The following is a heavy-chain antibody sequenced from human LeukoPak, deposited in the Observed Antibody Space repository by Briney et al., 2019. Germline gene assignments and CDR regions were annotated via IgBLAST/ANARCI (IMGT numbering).Heavy chain of an antibody. CDR1: GFTFSSYW. J-gene: IGHJ3*02. CDR3: TRRYNYDSSGYYYVRDAFDI. D-gene: IGHD3-22*01. Sequence: PGGSLRLSCVASGFTFSSYWMSWVRQAPGKGREWVGFIRSKAYGGTTKNAASVKGRFTISRDYSRSIAYLQMNSLKTEDTAVYYCTRRYNYDSSGYYYVRDAFDIWGQGTMVTVSS. CDR2: IRSKAYGGTT. V-gene: IGHV3-49*04.